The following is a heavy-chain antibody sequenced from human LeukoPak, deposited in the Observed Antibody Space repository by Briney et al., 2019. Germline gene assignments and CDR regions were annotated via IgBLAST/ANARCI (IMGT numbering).Heavy chain of an antibody. CDR3: ARGRGSGWYDAFDI. Sequence: GRSLRLSCAASGFTFSSHGMHWVRQAPGKGLEWVAVIWYDGSNKIYADSVRGRFTISRDNSKNTLYVQMNSLRAEDTAVYYCARGRGSGWYDAFDIWGQGTMVTVSS. V-gene: IGHV3-33*01. J-gene: IGHJ3*02. D-gene: IGHD6-19*01. CDR1: GFTFSSHG. CDR2: IWYDGSNK.